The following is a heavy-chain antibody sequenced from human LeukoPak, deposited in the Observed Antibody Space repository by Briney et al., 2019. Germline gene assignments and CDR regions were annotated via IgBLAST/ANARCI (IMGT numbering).Heavy chain of an antibody. Sequence: GGSLRLSCAASGFTFSSYGMHWVRQAPGKGLEWVAFIRYDGSNKYYADSVKGRFTTSRDNSKNTLYLQMTSLRAEDTAVYYCAKAPYYDILTGLDYWGQGTLVTVSS. CDR2: IRYDGSNK. D-gene: IGHD3-9*01. CDR3: AKAPYYDILTGLDY. CDR1: GFTFSSYG. J-gene: IGHJ4*02. V-gene: IGHV3-30*02.